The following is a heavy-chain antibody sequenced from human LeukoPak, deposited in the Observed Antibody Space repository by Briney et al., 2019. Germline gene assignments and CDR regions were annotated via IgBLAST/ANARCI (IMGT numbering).Heavy chain of an antibody. CDR1: GFTFDDYA. V-gene: IGHV3-9*01. Sequence: GRSLRLSCAASGFTFDDYAMHWVRQAPGKGLEWVSGISWNSGSIGYADSVKGRFTISRDNAKNSLYLQMNSLRAEDTALYYCAKDAVSSSWFLFDYWGQGTLVTVSS. J-gene: IGHJ4*02. D-gene: IGHD6-13*01. CDR2: ISWNSGSI. CDR3: AKDAVSSSWFLFDY.